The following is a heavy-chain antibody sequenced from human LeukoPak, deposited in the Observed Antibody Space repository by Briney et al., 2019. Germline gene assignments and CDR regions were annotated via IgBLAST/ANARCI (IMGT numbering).Heavy chain of an antibody. D-gene: IGHD6-13*01. CDR1: GGTFSSYA. V-gene: IGHV1-69*13. CDR3: ARDRTAAGSAYWYFDL. CDR2: IIPIFGTA. Sequence: ASVKVSCKASGGTFSSYAISWVRQAPGQGLEWMGGIIPIFGTANYAQKFQGRVTITADESTSTAYMELSSLRSEDTAVYYCARDRTAAGSAYWYFDLWGRGTLVTVSS. J-gene: IGHJ2*01.